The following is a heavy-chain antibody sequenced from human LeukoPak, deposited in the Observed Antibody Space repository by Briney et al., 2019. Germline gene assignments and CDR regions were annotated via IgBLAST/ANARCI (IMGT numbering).Heavy chain of an antibody. Sequence: GASVKVSCKAAGYIFTSYYIHWVRRAPGQGLEWMGGIHPSGGGTSYVQKFQGRVTMTRDTSTSTVYMELSSLRSEDTAVYYCARYYYDSSGYYPLGYWGQGTLVTVSS. D-gene: IGHD3-22*01. CDR2: IHPSGGGT. J-gene: IGHJ4*02. V-gene: IGHV1-46*01. CDR3: ARYYYDSSGYYPLGY. CDR1: GYIFTSYY.